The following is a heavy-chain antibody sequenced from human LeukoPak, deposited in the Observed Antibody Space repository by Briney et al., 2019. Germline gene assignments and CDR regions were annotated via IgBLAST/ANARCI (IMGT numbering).Heavy chain of an antibody. Sequence: SETLSLTCTVSGGSISSGSYCWSWIRQPAGKGLEWIGHIYSSGSTNYNPSLKSRVTISVDKSKNQFSLKLSSVTAADTAVYYCARDQDGTMPAPGAFDIWGQGTMVTVSS. D-gene: IGHD2-2*01. CDR2: IYSSGST. J-gene: IGHJ3*02. V-gene: IGHV4-61*09. CDR1: GGSISSGSYC. CDR3: ARDQDGTMPAPGAFDI.